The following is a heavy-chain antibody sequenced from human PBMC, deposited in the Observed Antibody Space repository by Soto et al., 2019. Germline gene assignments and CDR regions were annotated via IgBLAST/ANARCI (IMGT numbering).Heavy chain of an antibody. D-gene: IGHD2-2*01. Sequence: WGSLRLSCAASGFSVNNNYMYWVRQAPGKGLEWVSLIYSGGGTHYADFVNGRFIISRDNSKNTLHLQMDKLRAEDTAIYYCARDIACSSSSCQGDNFDIWGRGTLVTVSS. CDR2: IYSGGGT. V-gene: IGHV3-53*01. CDR3: ARDIACSSSSCQGDNFDI. J-gene: IGHJ3*02. CDR1: GFSVNNNY.